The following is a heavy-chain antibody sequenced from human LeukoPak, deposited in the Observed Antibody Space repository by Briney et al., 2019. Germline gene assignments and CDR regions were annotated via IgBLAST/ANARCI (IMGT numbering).Heavy chain of an antibody. D-gene: IGHD4-11*01. CDR3: ARVTYSKAFDY. CDR2: IYYSGST. J-gene: IGHJ4*02. V-gene: IGHV4-59*01. CDR1: GVSISSYY. Sequence: SETLSLTCTVSGVSISSYYWSWIRQPPGKGLEWIGYIYYSGSTNYNPSLKSRVTISVDTSKNQFSLKLSSVTAADTAVYYCARVTYSKAFDYWGQGTLVTVSS.